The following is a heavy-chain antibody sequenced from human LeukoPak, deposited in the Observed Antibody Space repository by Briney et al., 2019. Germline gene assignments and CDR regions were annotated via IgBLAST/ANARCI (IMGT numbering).Heavy chain of an antibody. D-gene: IGHD2-15*01. CDR3: ARDSTQPGPVVVAATYAGFDY. Sequence: AGGSLRLSCAASGFTFDDYAMHWVRQAPGKGLEWVSGISWNSGSIGYADSVKGRFTISRDNAKNSLYLQMNNLRAEDTALYYCARDSTQPGPVVVAATYAGFDYWGQGTLVTVSS. J-gene: IGHJ4*02. V-gene: IGHV3-9*01. CDR2: ISWNSGSI. CDR1: GFTFDDYA.